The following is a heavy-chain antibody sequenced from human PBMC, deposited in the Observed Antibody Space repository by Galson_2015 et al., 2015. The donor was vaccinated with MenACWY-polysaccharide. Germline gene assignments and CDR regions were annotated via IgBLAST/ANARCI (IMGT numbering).Heavy chain of an antibody. CDR3: ARERNYYDSSGYYETFEY. D-gene: IGHD3-22*01. J-gene: IGHJ4*01. Sequence: SLRLSCAASGFTFSSYWMSWVRQAPGKGLEWVANIKQDGSEKYYVDSMKGRFTISRDNAKNSLYLQMNSLRAEDTAVYFCARERNYYDSSGYYETFEYWGRGTLVTVSS. CDR2: IKQDGSEK. CDR1: GFTFSSYW. V-gene: IGHV3-7*01.